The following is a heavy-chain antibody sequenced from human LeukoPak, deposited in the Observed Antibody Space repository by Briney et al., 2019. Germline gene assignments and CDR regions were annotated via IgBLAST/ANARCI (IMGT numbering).Heavy chain of an antibody. CDR2: ISSSGSTM. V-gene: IGHV3-11*04. Sequence: GGSLRLSCTASGFTFSDYYMSWIRQAPGKGLEWVSYISSSGSTMYYADSVKGRFTISRDSSKNTLYLQMNSLRAEDTAVYYCARDWEMATTADYWGQGTLVTVSS. J-gene: IGHJ4*02. D-gene: IGHD5-24*01. CDR1: GFTFSDYY. CDR3: ARDWEMATTADY.